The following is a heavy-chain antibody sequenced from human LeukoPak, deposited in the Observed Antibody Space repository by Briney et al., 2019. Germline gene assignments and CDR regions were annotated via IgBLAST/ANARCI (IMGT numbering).Heavy chain of an antibody. V-gene: IGHV4-39*07. Sequence: SETLSLTCTVSGGSISSSSYYWGWIRQPPGKGLEWFGNIYYSGSTYYNPSLKSRVTISVDTSKNQFSLKLSSVTAADTAVYYCARERADSSSWSDFQRTYNWFDPWGQGTLVTVSS. CDR1: GGSISSSSYY. J-gene: IGHJ5*02. CDR2: IYYSGST. CDR3: ARERADSSSWSDFQRTYNWFDP. D-gene: IGHD6-13*01.